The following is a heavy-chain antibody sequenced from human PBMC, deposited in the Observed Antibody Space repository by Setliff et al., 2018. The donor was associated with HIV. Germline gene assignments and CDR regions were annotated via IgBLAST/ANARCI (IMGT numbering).Heavy chain of an antibody. Sequence: GGSLRLSCAASAFTFSNAWMSWVRQAPGKGLGWVGRIKSKTDGGTTDYAAPVKGRFTISRDNSKNTVYLQMNNLRVEDTAVYYCASGRGSDAIAIDYWGQGTPVTVSS. CDR2: IKSKTDGGTT. J-gene: IGHJ4*02. CDR1: AFTFSNAW. CDR3: ASGRGSDAIAIDY. D-gene: IGHD5-12*01. V-gene: IGHV3-15*05.